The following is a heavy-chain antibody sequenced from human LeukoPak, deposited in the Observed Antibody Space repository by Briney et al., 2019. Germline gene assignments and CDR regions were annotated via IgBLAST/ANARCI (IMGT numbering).Heavy chain of an antibody. CDR1: GGSISTYY. D-gene: IGHD7-27*01. CDR3: ARTWGSWYFDL. Sequence: PSETLSLTCTVSGGSISTYYWNWIRQPPGKGLEWIGYIYYSGATNYNPSLKRRVAMSVDTSKSQFSLNLTSVTAADMAVYYCARTWGSWYFDLWGRGTLVAVSS. J-gene: IGHJ2*01. V-gene: IGHV4-59*01. CDR2: IYYSGAT.